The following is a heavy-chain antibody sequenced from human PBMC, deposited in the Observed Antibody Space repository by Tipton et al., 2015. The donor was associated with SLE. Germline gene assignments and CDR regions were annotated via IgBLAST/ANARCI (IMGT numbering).Heavy chain of an antibody. V-gene: IGHV3-66*02. CDR3: ARGVPGAGIYWYFDL. Sequence: SLRLSCAASGFTVSSNYMSWVRQAPGKGLEWVSVIYSGGSTYYADSVKGRFTISRDNSKNTLYLQMNSLRAEDTAVYYCARGVPGAGIYWYFDLWGRGTLVTVSS. CDR2: IYSGGST. D-gene: IGHD6-19*01. CDR1: GFTVSSNY. J-gene: IGHJ2*01.